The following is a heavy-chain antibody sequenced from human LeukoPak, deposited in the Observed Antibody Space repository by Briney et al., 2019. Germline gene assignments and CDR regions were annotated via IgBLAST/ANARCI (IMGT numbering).Heavy chain of an antibody. CDR3: ARVGAAGDYHFDY. CDR2: IYYSGNT. D-gene: IGHD4-17*01. CDR1: GGSISNYY. J-gene: IGHJ4*02. Sequence: SETLSLTCTVSGGSISNYYWSWIRQPPGKGLEWIGYIYYSGNTNYNPSLKSRVTISEDTSKNQFSLKLTSVTAADTAVYYCARVGAAGDYHFDYWGQGTLVTVSS. V-gene: IGHV4-59*01.